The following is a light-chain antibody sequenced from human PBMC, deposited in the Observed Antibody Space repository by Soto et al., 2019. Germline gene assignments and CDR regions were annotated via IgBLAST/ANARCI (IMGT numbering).Light chain of an antibody. Sequence: QSALTQPRSVSGSPGQSVTISCTGTSSYVGGYKYVSWYQQYPGKAPKLMIYHVSKRPSGVPDRFSGSKSGNTASLTISGLQGEDEADYYCCSYTGSDTYVFGTGTKVTV. CDR2: HVS. CDR1: SSYVGGYKY. J-gene: IGLJ1*01. V-gene: IGLV2-11*01. CDR3: CSYTGSDTYV.